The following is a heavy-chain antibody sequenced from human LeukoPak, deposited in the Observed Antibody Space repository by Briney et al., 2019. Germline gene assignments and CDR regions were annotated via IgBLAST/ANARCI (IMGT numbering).Heavy chain of an antibody. CDR2: ISSSGNTI. CDR1: GFTFSDYY. CDR3: AKDQKGIQLWSDY. Sequence: GGSLRLSCAASGFTFSDYYMSWIRQAPGKGLEWVSYISSSGNTIYYADSVKGRFTISRDNSKNTLYLQMNSLRAEDTAVYYCAKDQKGIQLWSDYWGQGTLVTVSS. V-gene: IGHV3-11*01. D-gene: IGHD5-18*01. J-gene: IGHJ4*02.